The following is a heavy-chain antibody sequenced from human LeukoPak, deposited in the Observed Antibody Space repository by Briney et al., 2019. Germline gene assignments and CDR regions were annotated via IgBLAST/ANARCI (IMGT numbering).Heavy chain of an antibody. CDR1: GGSISSYY. CDR3: ARALTGTTDY. J-gene: IGHJ4*02. CDR2: IYYSGST. V-gene: IGHV4-59*01. Sequence: SETLSLTCTVSGGSISSYYWSWIRQPPGKGLEWIGYIYYSGSTNYNPSLKGRVTISVDTSKNQFSLKLSSVTAADTAVYYCARALTGTTDYWGQGTLVTVSS. D-gene: IGHD1-7*01.